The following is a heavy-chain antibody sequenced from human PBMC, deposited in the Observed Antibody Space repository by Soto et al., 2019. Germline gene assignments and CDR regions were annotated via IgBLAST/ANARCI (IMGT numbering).Heavy chain of an antibody. J-gene: IGHJ3*02. CDR3: AAELVAVAGLDAFDI. CDR2: IVVGSGNT. V-gene: IGHV1-58*01. CDR1: GFTFTSSA. D-gene: IGHD6-19*01. Sequence: SVKVSCKASGFTFTSSAVQWVRQARGQRLEWIGWIVVGSGNTNYAQKFQERVTITRDMSTSTAYMELSSLRSEDTAVYYCAAELVAVAGLDAFDIWGQGTMVTVSS.